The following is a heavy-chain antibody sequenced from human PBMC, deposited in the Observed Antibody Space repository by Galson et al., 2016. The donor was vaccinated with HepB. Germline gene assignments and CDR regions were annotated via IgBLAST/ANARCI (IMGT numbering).Heavy chain of an antibody. V-gene: IGHV3-7*01. D-gene: IGHD1-1*01. CDR1: GFTFNTYW. J-gene: IGHJ6*02. CDR3: AALDHGEDV. Sequence: SLRLSCAASGFTFNTYWMTWVRQAPGKGLEWVANIKKDGSKKNYVDSVKGRFTVSRDNAKNCLYLQMNSLRAEDTAVYYCAALDHGEDVWGQGTTVAAPS. CDR2: IKKDGSKK.